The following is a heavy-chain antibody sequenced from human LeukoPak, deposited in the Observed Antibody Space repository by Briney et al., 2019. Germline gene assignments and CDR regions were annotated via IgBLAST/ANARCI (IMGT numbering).Heavy chain of an antibody. Sequence: TSETLSLTCTVSGGSIRSYYWTWIRQPPGKGLEWIGCVYYSGGTYHNPSLKSRVTMSLDTSKNQFSLKLSSVTAADTAVYYCAREYSSGWYGSVGPFDLWGQGTLVTVSS. CDR2: VYYSGGT. J-gene: IGHJ5*02. CDR1: GGSIRSYY. V-gene: IGHV4-59*12. D-gene: IGHD6-19*01. CDR3: AREYSSGWYGSVGPFDL.